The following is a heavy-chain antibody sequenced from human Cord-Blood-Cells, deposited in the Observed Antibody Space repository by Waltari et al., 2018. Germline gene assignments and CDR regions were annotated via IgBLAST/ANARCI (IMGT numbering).Heavy chain of an antibody. Sequence: QVTLMESGPALVKPTQTLTLTCTFSGFSLSTSGMCVSWIRQPPGKALEWLARIDWDDDKYYSTSLKTRLTISKDTSKNQVVLTMTNMDPVDTATYYCARSLYDSSGYYFDYWGQGTLVTVSS. V-gene: IGHV2-70*15. J-gene: IGHJ4*02. CDR2: IDWDDDK. D-gene: IGHD3-22*01. CDR1: GFSLSTSGMC. CDR3: ARSLYDSSGYYFDY.